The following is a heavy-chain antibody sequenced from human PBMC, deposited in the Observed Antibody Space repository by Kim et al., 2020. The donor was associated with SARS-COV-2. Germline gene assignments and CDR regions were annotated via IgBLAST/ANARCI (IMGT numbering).Heavy chain of an antibody. Sequence: ASVKVSCKVSGYTLTELSMHWVRQAPGKGLEWMGGFDPEDGETIYAPKFQGRVTRTEDTSTDTAYMELSSLRSEDTAVYYCATAPVVVGATLSDYYYYGMDVWGQGTTVTVSS. V-gene: IGHV1-24*01. J-gene: IGHJ6*02. CDR2: FDPEDGET. CDR3: ATAPVVVGATLSDYYYYGMDV. CDR1: GYTLTELS. D-gene: IGHD1-26*01.